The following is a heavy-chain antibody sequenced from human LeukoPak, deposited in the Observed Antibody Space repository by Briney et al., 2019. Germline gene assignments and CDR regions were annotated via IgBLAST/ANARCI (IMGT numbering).Heavy chain of an antibody. Sequence: GGSLRLSCVASGFTFTKCAMSWIRQAPGKGLEWVAIITATGDTAYYADSVKGRFTISRDNSRNTVYMQMDSLRAEDTAIYYCGGERNSDWYSPFDYWGQGTQVTVSP. V-gene: IGHV3-23*01. CDR1: GFTFTKCA. D-gene: IGHD6-19*01. CDR3: GGERNSDWYSPFDY. J-gene: IGHJ4*02. CDR2: ITATGDTA.